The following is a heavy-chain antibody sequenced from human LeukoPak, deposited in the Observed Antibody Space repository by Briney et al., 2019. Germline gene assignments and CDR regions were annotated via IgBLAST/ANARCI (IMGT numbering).Heavy chain of an antibody. CDR3: ASAISGLPMLT. V-gene: IGHV4-59*01. Sequence: SETLSLTCIVSGGFMSSYFWSWIRQTPEKGLEWIGYVYHTGTTDYNPSLKSRATVSMDTSKNQFFLRLSSVTAADTAIYYCASAISGLPMLTWGQGTLVTVSS. J-gene: IGHJ5*02. D-gene: IGHD2-2*01. CDR2: VYHTGTT. CDR1: GGFMSSYF.